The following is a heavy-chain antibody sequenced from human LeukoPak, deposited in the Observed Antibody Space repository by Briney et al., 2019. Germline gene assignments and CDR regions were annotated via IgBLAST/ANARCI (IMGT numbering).Heavy chain of an antibody. CDR1: GVTFSSYS. D-gene: IGHD3-16*01. J-gene: IGHJ4*02. Sequence: VGSLRVSCAASGVTFSSYSMNWVRQAPGKGLEWVAVISYDGSHKYYADSVKGRFTISRDNSKNMLYVQLNSLRPEDTAVYYCARGGEWDALDYWGQGTLVTVSS. CDR3: ARGGEWDALDY. V-gene: IGHV3-30*19. CDR2: ISYDGSHK.